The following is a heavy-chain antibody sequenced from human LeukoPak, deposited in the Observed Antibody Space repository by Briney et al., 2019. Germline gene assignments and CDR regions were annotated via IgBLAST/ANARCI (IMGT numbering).Heavy chain of an antibody. V-gene: IGHV3-23*01. CDR3: AKRRGLELLYYYYMDV. CDR1: GFTFSGYG. J-gene: IGHJ6*03. D-gene: IGHD1-7*01. Sequence: SGGTLRLSCAASGFTFSGYGMSWVRQAPGKGLKWVSAISGSGGSTYYADSVKGRITISRDNSKNTLYLQMNSLRAEDTAVYYCAKRRGLELLYYYYMDVWGRGTTVTVSS. CDR2: ISGSGGST.